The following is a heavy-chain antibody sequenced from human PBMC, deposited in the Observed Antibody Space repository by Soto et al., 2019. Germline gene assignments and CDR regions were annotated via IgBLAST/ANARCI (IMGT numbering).Heavy chain of an antibody. J-gene: IGHJ6*02. Sequence: EVHLVESGGGLVQPGGSLKLSCAASGFNFSGSAIHWVRQASGKGLEWVGRIRSRANNYATSSAASVKGRFKFSRDDSKNTAYLQMSTLKTEDTAVYYCNRGQGAPIGDYYDHGMDVWGQGTTLTVSS. CDR2: IRSRANNYAT. D-gene: IGHD2-2*02. V-gene: IGHV3-73*02. CDR3: NRGQGAPIGDYYDHGMDV. CDR1: GFNFSGSA.